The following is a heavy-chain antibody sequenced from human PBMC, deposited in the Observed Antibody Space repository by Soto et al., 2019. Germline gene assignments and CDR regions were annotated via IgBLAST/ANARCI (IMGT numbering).Heavy chain of an antibody. J-gene: IGHJ6*02. D-gene: IGHD2-21*02. CDR1: GFSLSTGGVG. CDR2: IYWDDDK. CDR3: AHSRCGGDCLQSYSSHYSYGMDV. Sequence: QITLKESGPSLVKPTQTLTLTCTFSGFSLSTGGVGVGWIRQPPGKALEWLALIYWDDDKRYSPSLRSRLTVNKDTSKNQLVLTMTNMHPVDTATYYCAHSRCGGDCLQSYSSHYSYGMDVWGQGTTVTVSS. V-gene: IGHV2-5*02.